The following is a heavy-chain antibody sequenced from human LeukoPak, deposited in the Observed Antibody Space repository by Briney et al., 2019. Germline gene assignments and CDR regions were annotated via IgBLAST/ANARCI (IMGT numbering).Heavy chain of an antibody. CDR2: ISSISTYI. Sequence: PGGSLRVSCAASGFTFSGYSMNWVRQAPGKGLEWVSSISSISTYIYYADSVKGRFTISRDNAKNSLYLQMNSLRAEDTAVYYCARLSGNYLSYYFDYWGQGTLVTVSS. D-gene: IGHD1-26*01. J-gene: IGHJ4*02. CDR1: GFTFSGYS. CDR3: ARLSGNYLSYYFDY. V-gene: IGHV3-21*01.